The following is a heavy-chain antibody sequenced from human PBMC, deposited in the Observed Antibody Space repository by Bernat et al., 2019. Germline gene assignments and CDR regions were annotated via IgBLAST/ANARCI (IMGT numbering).Heavy chain of an antibody. V-gene: IGHV1-8*01. D-gene: IGHD3-16*01. CDR2: MNPNSGNT. J-gene: IGHJ5*02. Sequence: QVQLVQSGAEVKKPGASVKVSCKASGYTFTSYDINWVRQATGQGLEWMGWMNPNSGNTGYAQKFQVRVTMTRNTTKSTAYMELSSMRSEDAAVYYFARGLGPMGLRWFDPRGQGTLVAVTA. CDR3: ARGLGPMGLRWFDP. CDR1: GYTFTSYD.